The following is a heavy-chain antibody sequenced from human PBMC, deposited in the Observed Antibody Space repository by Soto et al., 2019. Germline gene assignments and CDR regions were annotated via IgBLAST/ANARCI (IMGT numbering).Heavy chain of an antibody. D-gene: IGHD6-19*01. Sequence: GASVKVSCKVSGSRFSNYVISWVRQAPGHGLEWLGRIIPIFNSTNYAQKFQERVTITRDMSTSTAYMELSSLRSEDTAVYYCAAGSSGWYPGSFDYWGQGTLVTVSS. CDR1: GSRFSNYV. CDR2: IIPIFNST. V-gene: IGHV1-69*05. CDR3: AAGSSGWYPGSFDY. J-gene: IGHJ4*02.